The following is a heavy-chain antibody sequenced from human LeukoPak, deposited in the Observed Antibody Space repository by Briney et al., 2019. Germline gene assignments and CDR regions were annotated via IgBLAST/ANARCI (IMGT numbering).Heavy chain of an antibody. D-gene: IGHD2-2*02. CDR3: ASESPYCSSTSCYTVGANWFDP. CDR2: IYYSGST. CDR1: GGSISSSSYY. J-gene: IGHJ5*02. Sequence: SETLSLTCTVSGGSISSSSYYWGWIRQPPGKGLEWIGSIYYSGSTYYNPSLKSRVTISVDTSKNQFSLKLGSVSAADTAVYYCASESPYCSSTSCYTVGANWFDPWGQGTLVTVSS. V-gene: IGHV4-39*07.